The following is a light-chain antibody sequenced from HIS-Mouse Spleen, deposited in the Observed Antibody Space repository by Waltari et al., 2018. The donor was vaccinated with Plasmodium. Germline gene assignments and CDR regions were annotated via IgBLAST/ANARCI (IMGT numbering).Light chain of an antibody. CDR1: NLGDKY. CDR3: QAWDSSTVV. CDR2: QDS. V-gene: IGLV3-1*01. J-gene: IGLJ2*01. Sequence: SYELTQPPSVSVSPGQTASITCSGHNLGDKYACWYQQKTGQSPVLGIYQDSKRPSGIPERFSGSNSGNTATLTISGTQAMDEADYYCQAWDSSTVVFGGGTKLTVL.